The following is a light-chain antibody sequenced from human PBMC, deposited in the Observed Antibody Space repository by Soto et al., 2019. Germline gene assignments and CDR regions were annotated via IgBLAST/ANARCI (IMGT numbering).Light chain of an antibody. Sequence: SAPTRPPSVSRAPGYRVTICCTGSISNIWAGTGLHLYQQVPGRAPKLGIYRNTNRPSGVPDRFSGSKSGTSASLAITGLQAENEADYFCHTFERSMSGYVRGTGTTLTV. CDR2: RNT. J-gene: IGLJ1*01. V-gene: IGLV1-40*01. CDR3: HTFERSMSGYV. CDR1: ISNIWAGTG.